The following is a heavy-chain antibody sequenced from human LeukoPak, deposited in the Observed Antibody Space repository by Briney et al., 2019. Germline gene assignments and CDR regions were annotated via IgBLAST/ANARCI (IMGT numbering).Heavy chain of an antibody. D-gene: IGHD2-2*01. Sequence: ASVTVSCKASGYTFTGYYMHWVRQAPGQGLEWMGWINPNSGGTNYAQKFQGRVTMTRDTSISTAYMELSRLRSDDTAVYYCARVLMGIVVVPAAISNWFDPWGQGTLVTVSS. J-gene: IGHJ5*02. CDR1: GYTFTGYY. CDR3: ARVLMGIVVVPAAISNWFDP. V-gene: IGHV1-2*02. CDR2: INPNSGGT.